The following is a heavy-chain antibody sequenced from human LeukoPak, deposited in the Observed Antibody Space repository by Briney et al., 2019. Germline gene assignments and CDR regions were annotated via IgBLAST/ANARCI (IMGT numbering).Heavy chain of an antibody. J-gene: IGHJ4*02. CDR2: ISGGASST. CDR3: ATHHQENLGVVPAASYLDY. D-gene: IGHD2-2*01. CDR1: GFTFSNYA. Sequence: PGGSLRLSCAASGFTFSNYAMSWVRQAPGKGLEWVAAISGGASSTYSADSVKGRFTISRVNSKNMVYLQMNGLRAEDTAVYYCATHHQENLGVVPAASYLDYWGQGTLVTVSS. V-gene: IGHV3-23*01.